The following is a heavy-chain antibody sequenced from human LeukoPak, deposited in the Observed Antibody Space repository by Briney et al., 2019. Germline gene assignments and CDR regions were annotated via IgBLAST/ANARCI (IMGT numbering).Heavy chain of an antibody. CDR1: GFTFSSYG. D-gene: IGHD3-10*02. CDR3: AELGITMIGGV. V-gene: IGHV3-23*01. Sequence: GGSQRLSCAASGFTFSSYGMSWVRQAPGKGLEWVSAISGSGGSTYYADSVKGRFTISRDNSKNTLYLQMNSLRAEDTAVYYCAELGITMIGGVWGKGTTVTISS. J-gene: IGHJ6*04. CDR2: ISGSGGST.